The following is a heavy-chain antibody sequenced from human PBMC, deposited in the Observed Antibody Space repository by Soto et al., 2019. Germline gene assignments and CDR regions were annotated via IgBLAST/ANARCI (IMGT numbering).Heavy chain of an antibody. Sequence: QVYLVQSGAEVKKPGSSVQSSCKASGGIFSSNTINWVRQAAGQGLEWMGGIIPLFGTANYAEKFQGRVTITADKSTKTEYMELTSLRSEDTAVYYCASKAACGGDCYAFDSWGQGTLVTVSS. D-gene: IGHD2-21*02. CDR1: GGIFSSNT. V-gene: IGHV1-69*06. J-gene: IGHJ4*02. CDR2: IIPLFGTA. CDR3: ASKAACGGDCYAFDS.